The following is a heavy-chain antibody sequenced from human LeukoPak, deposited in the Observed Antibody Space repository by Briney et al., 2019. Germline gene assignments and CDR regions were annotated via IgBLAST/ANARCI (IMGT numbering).Heavy chain of an antibody. D-gene: IGHD1-7*01. CDR2: IGGSGGRI. CDR3: ARARSRSTSPTTNSFDY. V-gene: IGHV3-23*01. CDR1: GFALSSYA. Sequence: PVGSLRLSCAASGFALSSYAMSWVRQAPGKGLEWVSAIGGSGGRIHYADSVKGRFTISRDNSKNTGYLQMKSLRAEDTAVYYCARARSRSTSPTTNSFDYWGLGTLVTVSS. J-gene: IGHJ4*02.